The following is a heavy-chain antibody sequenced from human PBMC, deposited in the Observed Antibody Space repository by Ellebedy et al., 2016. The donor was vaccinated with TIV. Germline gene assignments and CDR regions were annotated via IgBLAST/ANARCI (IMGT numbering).Heavy chain of an antibody. CDR2: INWDGGST. V-gene: IGHV3-20*04. J-gene: IGHJ6*02. CDR1: GFTLNDHD. CDR3: ARNAGRYFDWLLGYYYGMDV. Sequence: PGGSLRLSCAASGFTLNDHDMHWVRQAPGKGLEWVSGINWDGGSTGYADSVKGRFTISRDNAKNSLYLEMNSLRVEDTALYYCARNAGRYFDWLLGYYYGMDVWGQGTTVTFSS. D-gene: IGHD3-9*01.